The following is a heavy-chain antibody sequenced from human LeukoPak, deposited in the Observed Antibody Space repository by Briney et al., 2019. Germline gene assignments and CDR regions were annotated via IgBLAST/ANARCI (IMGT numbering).Heavy chain of an antibody. D-gene: IGHD4-17*01. CDR3: ARGDYAIDY. CDR1: GFTVSSTS. J-gene: IGHJ4*02. CDR2: IYSDGST. V-gene: IGHV3-53*01. Sequence: GGSLRLSCAASGFTVSSTSMTWVRRAPGKGLEWVSVIYSDGSTYYADSVEGRFAISTDNFKNTLYLQMNSLRADDTAVYYCARGDYAIDYWGQGTLVTVSS.